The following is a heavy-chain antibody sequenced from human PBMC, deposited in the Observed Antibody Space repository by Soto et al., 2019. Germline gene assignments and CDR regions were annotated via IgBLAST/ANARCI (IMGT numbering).Heavy chain of an antibody. V-gene: IGHV3-11*01. CDR2: ISSTGTTI. J-gene: IGHJ4*02. CDR3: PRHLRPFALHYYFDS. CDR1: GFTFGDYY. Sequence: GGSLRLSCETSGFTFGDYYMSWIRQAPGRGLEWVSLISSTGTTIYYADSVKGRFTISRDNVRSTLFLMMNNLRSEDTAVYYSPRHLRPFALHYYFDSWGQGTLVTVSS.